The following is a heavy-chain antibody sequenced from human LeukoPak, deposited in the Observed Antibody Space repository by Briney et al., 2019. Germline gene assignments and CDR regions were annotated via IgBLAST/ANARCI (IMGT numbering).Heavy chain of an antibody. CDR3: AREGVVRGKGEQFDY. Sequence: SQTLSLTCTVSGGSISSGGYYWSGIRQHPGKGLEWIGYIYYSGSTYYNPSLKSRVTISVDTSKNQFSLKLSSVTAADTAVYYCAREGVVRGKGEQFDYWGQGTLVTVSS. CDR2: IYYSGST. V-gene: IGHV4-31*03. J-gene: IGHJ4*02. CDR1: GGSISSGGYY. D-gene: IGHD3-10*01.